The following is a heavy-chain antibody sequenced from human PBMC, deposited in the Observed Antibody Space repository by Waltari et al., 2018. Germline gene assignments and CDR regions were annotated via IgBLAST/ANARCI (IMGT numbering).Heavy chain of an antibody. CDR2: IYYTGST. Sequence: QVQLQESGPSLLKPSETLSLIFTVSGGSISGFYWSWVRQPPGKGLDWIGYIYYTGSTNFNPSLKSRVTMSVDTSKNQFSLKLSSVTAADTAFYYCARGGGGDWEWLDPWGQGTLVTVSS. V-gene: IGHV4-59*01. CDR3: ARGGGGDWEWLDP. J-gene: IGHJ5*02. CDR1: GGSISGFY. D-gene: IGHD2-21*02.